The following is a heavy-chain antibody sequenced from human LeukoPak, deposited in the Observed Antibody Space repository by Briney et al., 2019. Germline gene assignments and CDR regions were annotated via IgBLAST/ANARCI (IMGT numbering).Heavy chain of an antibody. CDR1: GGSISLYY. D-gene: IGHD6-6*01. J-gene: IGHJ4*02. CDR2: VYYSGST. CDR3: ARRSLGQLVLDY. Sequence: KTSETLSLTCTISGGSISLYYWSWIRQTPGKGLQWIGYVYYSGSTNYNPSLKSRVTISVDTSKNQFSLKLTSVTAADAAVYYCARRSLGQLVLDYWGQGALVTVSS. V-gene: IGHV4-59*01.